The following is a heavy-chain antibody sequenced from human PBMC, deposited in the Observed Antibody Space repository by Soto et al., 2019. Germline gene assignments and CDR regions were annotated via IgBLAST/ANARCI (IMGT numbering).Heavy chain of an antibody. Sequence: GASVKVSCKASGGTFSSYAISWVRQAPGQGLEWMGGIIPIFGTANYAQKFQGRVTITADESTSTAYMELSSLRSEDTAVYYCARLGMKTNHTSHSSECGWGQGTLVTVSS. CDR2: IIPIFGTA. CDR1: GGTFSSYA. V-gene: IGHV1-69*13. D-gene: IGHD6-25*01. J-gene: IGHJ4*02. CDR3: ARLGMKTNHTSHSSECG.